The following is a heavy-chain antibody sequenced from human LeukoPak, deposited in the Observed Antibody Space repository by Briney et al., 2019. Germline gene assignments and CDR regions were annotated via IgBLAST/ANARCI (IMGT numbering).Heavy chain of an antibody. CDR2: ISTAGDT. Sequence: GGSLRLSCAASGFTFSSYAMSWVRQAPGKGLEWVSAISTAGDTSYPDSVRGRFTISRENAKNSLYLQMNSLRAGDTAVYYCARGREPAASNYGVDVWGQGTTVTVSS. CDR3: ARGREPAASNYGVDV. D-gene: IGHD2-2*01. V-gene: IGHV3-13*01. J-gene: IGHJ6*02. CDR1: GFTFSSYA.